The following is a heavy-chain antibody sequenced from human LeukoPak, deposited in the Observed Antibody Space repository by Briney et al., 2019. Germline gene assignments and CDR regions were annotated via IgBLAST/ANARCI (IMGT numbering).Heavy chain of an antibody. J-gene: IGHJ4*02. CDR1: GFTFSNYA. CDR2: IGGSGGST. D-gene: IGHD3-22*01. CDR3: AKCAYFDIRGYYTVDS. V-gene: IGHV3-23*01. Sequence: GGSLRLSCAASGFTFSNYAMSWVRQAPGKGLEWVSAIGGSGGSTYYADSVKGRFTISRDNSRNTLYLQMNSLRAEDTAVYYCAKCAYFDIRGYYTVDSWGQGTLVTVSS.